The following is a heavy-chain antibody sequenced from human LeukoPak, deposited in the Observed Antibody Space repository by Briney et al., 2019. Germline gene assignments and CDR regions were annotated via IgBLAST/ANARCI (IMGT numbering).Heavy chain of an antibody. CDR1: GGSISSYY. CDR2: IYNSGGT. D-gene: IGHD6-19*01. J-gene: IGHJ3*02. V-gene: IGHV4-59*01. Sequence: PSETLSLTCTVSGGSISSYYWSWIRQPPGKGLEWIGYIYNSGGTNYSPTLKSRVTISVDTSKNQFSLKVTSVTAADTAVYYCARTWGSGRYDYDAFDIWGRGTMVTVS. CDR3: ARTWGSGRYDYDAFDI.